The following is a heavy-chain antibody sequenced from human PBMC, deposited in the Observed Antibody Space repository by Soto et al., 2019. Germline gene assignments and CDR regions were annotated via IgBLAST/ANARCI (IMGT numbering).Heavy chain of an antibody. CDR2: IYYSGST. CDR1: GGSISSGGYY. Sequence: SETLSLTCTVSGGSISSGGYYWSWIRQHPGKGLEWIGYIYYSGSTYYNPSLKSRVTISVDTSKNQFSLKLSSVTAADTAVYYCARVKDSGYDYLDYWGQGTLVTVSS. V-gene: IGHV4-31*03. D-gene: IGHD5-12*01. J-gene: IGHJ4*02. CDR3: ARVKDSGYDYLDY.